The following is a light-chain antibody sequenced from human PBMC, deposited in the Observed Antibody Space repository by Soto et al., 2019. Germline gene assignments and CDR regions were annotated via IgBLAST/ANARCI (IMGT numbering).Light chain of an antibody. J-gene: IGKJ4*01. Sequence: DIPLTQSPSSLSASVGDRITITCQASQHINNYLNWYQQKLGKAPKLLIYDASNLETGVPSRFSGSGSGTDFTFTISSLQPEDIATYYCQQYDNLPLTFGGGTKVDIK. V-gene: IGKV1-33*01. CDR3: QQYDNLPLT. CDR1: QHINNY. CDR2: DAS.